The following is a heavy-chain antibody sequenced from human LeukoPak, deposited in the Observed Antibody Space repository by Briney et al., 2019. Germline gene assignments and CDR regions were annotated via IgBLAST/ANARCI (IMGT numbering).Heavy chain of an antibody. J-gene: IGHJ4*02. CDR1: GYTFTGYY. Sequence: ASVKVSCKASGYTFTGYYMHWVRQAPGQGLEWMGRINPNSGGTNYAQKFQGRVTMTTDTSTSTAYMELRSLRSDDTAVYYCAREARRGYSYGSFDYWGQGTLVTVSS. CDR2: INPNSGGT. V-gene: IGHV1-2*06. D-gene: IGHD5-18*01. CDR3: AREARRGYSYGSFDY.